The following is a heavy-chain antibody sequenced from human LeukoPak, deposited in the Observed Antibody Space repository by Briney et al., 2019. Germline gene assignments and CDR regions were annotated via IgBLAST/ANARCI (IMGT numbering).Heavy chain of an antibody. CDR1: GFTFSSYA. Sequence: GGSLRLSCAASGFTFSSYAMHWVRQAPGEGLEWGAVISYDGSNKYYADSVKGRFTISRDNSKNTLYLQMSSVRVDATAVYYCARDRWRYYDSRGFYWGYYFDSWGQGILVTVSS. CDR2: ISYDGSNK. V-gene: IGHV3-30-3*01. J-gene: IGHJ4*02. CDR3: ARDRWRYYDSRGFYWGYYFDS. D-gene: IGHD3-22*01.